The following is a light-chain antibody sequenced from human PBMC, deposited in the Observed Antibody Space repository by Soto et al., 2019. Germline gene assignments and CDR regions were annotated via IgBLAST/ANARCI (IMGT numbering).Light chain of an antibody. V-gene: IGKV1-39*01. CDR3: QQSYNSPPWT. J-gene: IGKJ1*01. CDR2: RAS. Sequence: DIQMTQSPSSLSASVGDRVTISCRASQNISTSLNWYQQKPGTAPRLLIYRASSVKSGVPPRFSGSGSGRDFTLTLSILRPEDIANYFCQQSYNSPPWTFVQGTKVEGK. CDR1: QNISTS.